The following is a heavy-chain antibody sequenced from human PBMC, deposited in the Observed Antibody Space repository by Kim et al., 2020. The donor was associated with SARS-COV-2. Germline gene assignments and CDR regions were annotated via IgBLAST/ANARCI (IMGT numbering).Heavy chain of an antibody. V-gene: IGHV1-69*01. CDR3: ARHRISYYYGMDV. D-gene: IGHD2-15*01. J-gene: IGHJ6*02. Sequence: CAQKCQGRVTITADESTSTAYVELSRLRSEDTAVYYCARHRISYYYGMDVWGQGTTVTVSS.